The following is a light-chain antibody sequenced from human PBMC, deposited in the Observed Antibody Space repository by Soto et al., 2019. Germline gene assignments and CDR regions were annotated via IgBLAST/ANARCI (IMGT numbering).Light chain of an antibody. CDR2: AAS. V-gene: IGKV3-20*01. Sequence: EIVLTQSPGTLSLSPGERATLSCRASQSVSSTYFAWYQQKPGQAPRLLIYAASSRETGIPDTFSGSGSGTDFTLTISRLEPEDFAVYYCQQYGSSPPWTFGQGTKVDIK. J-gene: IGKJ1*01. CDR1: QSVSSTY. CDR3: QQYGSSPPWT.